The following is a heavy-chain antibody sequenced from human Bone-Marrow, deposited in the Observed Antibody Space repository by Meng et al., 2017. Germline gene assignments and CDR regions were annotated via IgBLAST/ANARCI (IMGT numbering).Heavy chain of an antibody. Sequence: VQLVQSGVTLKRPGASVRVSCKSSGYTFTANYIHWVRQAPGQGLEWMGHIKPQSGDTLYAQKFQGRVSMTRDTSISTAYVELSGLTSDDTAVYYCARDEDISAAGYLFGDYWGHGTLVTISS. D-gene: IGHD6-13*01. V-gene: IGHV1-2*06. CDR2: IKPQSGDT. CDR1: GYTFTANY. CDR3: ARDEDISAAGYLFGDY. J-gene: IGHJ4*01.